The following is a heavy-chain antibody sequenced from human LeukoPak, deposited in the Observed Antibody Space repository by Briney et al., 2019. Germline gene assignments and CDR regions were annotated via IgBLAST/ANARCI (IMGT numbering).Heavy chain of an antibody. Sequence: GGSLRLSCAASGFTFSTYSMNWVRQALGKGLEWVSSISSTSGYIYYADSVKGRFAISRDNAKNSLYLQMSSLRAEDTAVYYCARDQSSAWYHASDIWGQGTMVTVSS. CDR3: ARDQSSAWYHASDI. J-gene: IGHJ3*02. CDR1: GFTFSTYS. D-gene: IGHD6-19*01. CDR2: ISSTSGYI. V-gene: IGHV3-21*01.